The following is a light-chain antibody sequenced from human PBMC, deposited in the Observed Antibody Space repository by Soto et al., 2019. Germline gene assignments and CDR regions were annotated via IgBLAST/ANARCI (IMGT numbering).Light chain of an antibody. Sequence: QSVLTQPASVSGSPGQSITVSCTGTSSDVGSYNLVSWYQQHPGKAPKLIIYEGSKRPSGVSNRFSGSKSGNTASLTISGLQAEDEADYFCSSYAGISTPVLFGGGTKLTVL. CDR3: SSYAGISTPVL. CDR2: EGS. CDR1: SSDVGSYNL. V-gene: IGLV2-23*01. J-gene: IGLJ2*01.